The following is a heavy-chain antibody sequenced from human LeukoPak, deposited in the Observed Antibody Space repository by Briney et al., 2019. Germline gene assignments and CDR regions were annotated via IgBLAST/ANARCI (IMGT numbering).Heavy chain of an antibody. CDR2: INTNTGNP. CDR1: GYTFTSYA. Sequence: VASVKVSCKASGYTFTSYAMNWVRQAPGQGLEWMGWINTNTGNPTYAQGFTGRFVFSLDTSVSTAYLQISSLKAEDTAVYYCAREGSYRVVPAAILGYYYYYMDVWGKGTTVTVSS. J-gene: IGHJ6*03. V-gene: IGHV7-4-1*02. CDR3: AREGSYRVVPAAILGYYYYYMDV. D-gene: IGHD2-2*02.